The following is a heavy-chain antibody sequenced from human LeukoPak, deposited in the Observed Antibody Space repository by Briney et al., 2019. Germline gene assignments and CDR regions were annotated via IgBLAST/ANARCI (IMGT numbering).Heavy chain of an antibody. CDR3: ARHERDYYDSSGYPDY. CDR1: EFTFSSYS. CDR2: ISSSSSYV. D-gene: IGHD3-22*01. V-gene: IGHV3-21*01. Sequence: GGSLRLSCAAPEFTFSSYSMNWVRQAPGKGLEWVSSISSSSSYVYYADSVKGRFTISRDNAKNSLYLQMNSLRAEDTAVYYCARHERDYYDSSGYPDYWGQGTLVTVSS. J-gene: IGHJ4*02.